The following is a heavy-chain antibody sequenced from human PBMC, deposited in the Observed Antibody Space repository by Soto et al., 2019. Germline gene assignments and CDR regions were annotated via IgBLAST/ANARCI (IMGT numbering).Heavy chain of an antibody. CDR2: IYYSGST. V-gene: IGHV4-59*01. J-gene: IGHJ4*02. CDR3: ARGNILTGYYSSQTPFDY. CDR1: GGSISSYY. D-gene: IGHD3-9*01. Sequence: PSETLSLTCTVSGGSISSYYWSWIRQPPGKGLEWIGYIYYSGSTNYNPSLKSRVTISVDTSKNQFSLKLSSVTAADTAVYYCARGNILTGYYSSQTPFDYWGQGTLVTVSS.